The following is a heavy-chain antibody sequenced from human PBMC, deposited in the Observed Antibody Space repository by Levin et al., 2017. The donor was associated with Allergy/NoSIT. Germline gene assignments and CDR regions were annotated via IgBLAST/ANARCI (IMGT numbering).Heavy chain of an antibody. CDR2: ISGSGGST. Sequence: GESLKISCAASGFTFSSYAMSWVRQAPGKGLEWVSAISGSGGSTYYADSVKGRFTISRDNSKNTLYLQMNSLRAEDTAVYYCAKSELIAAAGKIDYWGQGTLVTVSS. V-gene: IGHV3-23*01. CDR3: AKSELIAAAGKIDY. J-gene: IGHJ4*02. D-gene: IGHD6-13*01. CDR1: GFTFSSYA.